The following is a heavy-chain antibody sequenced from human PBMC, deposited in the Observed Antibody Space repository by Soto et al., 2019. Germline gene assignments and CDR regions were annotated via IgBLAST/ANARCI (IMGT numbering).Heavy chain of an antibody. CDR2: IYYSGST. V-gene: IGHV4-30-4*01. CDR3: AGQYYDFWSGSNYGMDV. D-gene: IGHD3-3*01. CDR1: GGSISSGDYY. Sequence: SETLSLTCTVSGGSISSGDYYWSWIRQPPGKGLEWIGYIYYSGSTYYNPSLKSRVTISVDTSKNQFSLKLSSVTAADTAVYYCAGQYYDFWSGSNYGMDVWGQRTTVTVSS. J-gene: IGHJ6*02.